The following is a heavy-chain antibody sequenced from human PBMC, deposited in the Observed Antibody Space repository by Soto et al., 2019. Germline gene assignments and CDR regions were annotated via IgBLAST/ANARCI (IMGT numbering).Heavy chain of an antibody. V-gene: IGHV3-15*01. J-gene: IGHJ5*02. CDR2: IKSLTDGGAT. D-gene: IGHD3-22*01. Sequence: GSLRLSCATSRFSFSNAWMNWVRQAPGRGLEWVGRIKSLTDGGATDYAAPVKGRFTITRDDSKDMLYLHMNNLKTEDTAMYFCTADLPDNWFDPWGQGTLVTVSS. CDR3: TADLPDNWFDP. CDR1: RFSFSNAW.